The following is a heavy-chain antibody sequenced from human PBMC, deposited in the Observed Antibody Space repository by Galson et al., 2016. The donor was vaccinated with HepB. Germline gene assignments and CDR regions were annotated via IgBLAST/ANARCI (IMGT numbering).Heavy chain of an antibody. J-gene: IGHJ3*02. V-gene: IGHV3-23*01. CDR2: IRVHGGGA. Sequence: SLRLSCAASGFSFSRYVMSWIRQAPGKGLEWVSTIRVHGGGAYYADSVKGRFTVSRDNSGNMVYLQMTSLRVEDTALYYCAKDGILTGYFPDAFVMWGQGTRVSVTS. CDR1: GFSFSRYV. D-gene: IGHD3-9*01. CDR3: AKDGILTGYFPDAFVM.